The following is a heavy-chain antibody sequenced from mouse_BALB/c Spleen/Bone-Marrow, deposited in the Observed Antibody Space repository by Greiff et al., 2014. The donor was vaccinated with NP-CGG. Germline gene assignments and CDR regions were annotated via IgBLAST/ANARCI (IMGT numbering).Heavy chain of an antibody. CDR1: GSTFTDYY. V-gene: IGHV7-3*02. CDR2: IRNKANGYTT. D-gene: IGHD1-2*01. J-gene: IGHJ1*01. Sequence: EVQGVESGGGLVQPGGSLRLSCATSGSTFTDYYMSWVRQPPGKALEWLGFIRNKANGYTTEYSASVKGRFTISRDNSQSILYLQMNTLRAEDSATYYCARDRTTATLYWYFDVWGAGTTVTVSS. CDR3: ARDRTTATLYWYFDV.